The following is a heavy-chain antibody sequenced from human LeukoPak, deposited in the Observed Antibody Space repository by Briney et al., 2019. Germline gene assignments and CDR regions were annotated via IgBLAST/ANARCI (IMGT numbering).Heavy chain of an antibody. D-gene: IGHD1-26*01. CDR3: ARASGTGWFDP. Sequence: GGSLRLSCAASGFTFSSYSMNWVRQAPGKGLEWVSSISSSSSYIYYADSVKGRFTISRDNAKNSLYLQMNSLRAEDTAVYYCARASGTGWFDPWGQGTLVTVSS. V-gene: IGHV3-21*01. J-gene: IGHJ5*02. CDR1: GFTFSSYS. CDR2: ISSSSSYI.